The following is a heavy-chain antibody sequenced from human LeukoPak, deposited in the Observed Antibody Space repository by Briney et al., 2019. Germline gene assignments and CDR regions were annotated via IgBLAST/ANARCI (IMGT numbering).Heavy chain of an antibody. D-gene: IGHD3-16*01. CDR2: MNPNSGNT. CDR3: ARGEWGSGSSPFDY. Sequence: ASVKVSCKASGYTFTSYDINWVRQATGQGLEWMGWMNPNSGNTGYAQKFQGRVTMTRNTSISTAYMELSSLRSEDTAVYYCARGEWGSGSSPFDYWGEGKLVTVSS. J-gene: IGHJ4*02. CDR1: GYTFTSYD. V-gene: IGHV1-8*01.